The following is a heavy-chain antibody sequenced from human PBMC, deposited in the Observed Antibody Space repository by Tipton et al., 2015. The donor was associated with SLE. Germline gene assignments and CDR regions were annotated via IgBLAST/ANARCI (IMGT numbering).Heavy chain of an antibody. Sequence: SLRLSCAASGFTFSSYGMSWVRQVPGKGLEWVSAIRGSGSGTYYADSVKGRVTISRDDSKNTLYLQMSSLRAEDTAIYYCGKGLDFDFWSGFGMDVWGQGTTVTV. V-gene: IGHV3-23*01. CDR2: IRGSGSGT. J-gene: IGHJ6*02. CDR3: GKGLDFDFWSGFGMDV. CDR1: GFTFSSYG. D-gene: IGHD3-3*01.